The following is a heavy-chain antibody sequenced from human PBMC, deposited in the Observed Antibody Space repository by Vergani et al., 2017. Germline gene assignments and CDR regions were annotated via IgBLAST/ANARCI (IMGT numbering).Heavy chain of an antibody. J-gene: IGHJ4*02. V-gene: IGHV3-30*02. CDR3: ATAGAAYCRGASCYDFFEY. CDR1: GFTFTNYG. Sequence: QVQLVESGGGVVQPGGSLRLSCAASGFTFTNYGMHWVRQAPGKGLEWVAFTRYDGIVEYYGDSVRGRFTISRDNSKNTLYLQMNRLRPEDTAVYYCATAGAAYCRGASCYDFFEYWGQGGLVIVAS. D-gene: IGHD2-15*01. CDR2: TRYDGIVE.